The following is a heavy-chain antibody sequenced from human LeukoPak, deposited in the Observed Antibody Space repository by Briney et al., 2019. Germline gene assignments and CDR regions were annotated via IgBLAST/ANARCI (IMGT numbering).Heavy chain of an antibody. J-gene: IGHJ3*02. Sequence: PGGSLRLSCAASGFTFSSYSMNWVRQAPGKGLEWVSSISSSSSYIYYADSVKGRFTISRDNAKNSLYLQMNSLRAEDTAVYYCARDFNPEYSSFHAFDIWGQGTMVTVSS. CDR3: ARDFNPEYSSFHAFDI. CDR1: GFTFSSYS. CDR2: ISSSSSYI. V-gene: IGHV3-21*01. D-gene: IGHD6-6*01.